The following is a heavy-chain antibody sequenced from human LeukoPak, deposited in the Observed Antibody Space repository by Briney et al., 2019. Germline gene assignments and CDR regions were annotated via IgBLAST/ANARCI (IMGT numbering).Heavy chain of an antibody. V-gene: IGHV3-23*01. D-gene: IGHD6-6*01. Sequence: GGSLRLSCAASGFTFSSYAMNWVRQAPGKGLEWVSAIGGSGASTYYADSVKGRFTISRDNAKNSVYLQMNSLRAEDTAVYYCARNRAGGAARPIDYWGQGTLVTVSS. J-gene: IGHJ4*02. CDR2: IGGSGAST. CDR1: GFTFSSYA. CDR3: ARNRAGGAARPIDY.